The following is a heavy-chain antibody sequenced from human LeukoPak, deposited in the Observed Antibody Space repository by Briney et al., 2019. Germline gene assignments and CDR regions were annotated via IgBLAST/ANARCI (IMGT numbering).Heavy chain of an antibody. Sequence: SETLSLTCTVSGGSISGYIWSWIRQPPGKGLEWIAYIYDNGNTNYNPSLKSRVTIALDTSRTQYSLRLNSATAADTAVYYCVRTNYDILTGHSPFDYWGQGTLVTVSS. V-gene: IGHV4-59*08. J-gene: IGHJ4*02. CDR2: IYDNGNT. D-gene: IGHD3-9*01. CDR3: VRTNYDILTGHSPFDY. CDR1: GGSISGYI.